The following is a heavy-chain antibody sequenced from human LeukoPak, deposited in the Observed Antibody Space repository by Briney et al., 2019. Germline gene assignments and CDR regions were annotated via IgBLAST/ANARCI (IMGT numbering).Heavy chain of an antibody. CDR3: ASSGYDWAFDY. Sequence: SETLSLTCTVSGGSISSTIYYWGWTRQPPGKGLEWIGSIYYSANTYYNPSLKSRVTISVDTSKNQFSLKLSSVTAADTAVYYCASSGYDWAFDYWGQGTLVTVSS. D-gene: IGHD5-12*01. CDR1: GGSISSTIYY. CDR2: IYYSANT. J-gene: IGHJ4*02. V-gene: IGHV4-39*07.